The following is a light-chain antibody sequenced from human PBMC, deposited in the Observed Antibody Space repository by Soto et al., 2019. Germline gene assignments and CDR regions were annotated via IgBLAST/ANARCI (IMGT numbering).Light chain of an antibody. J-gene: IGKJ1*01. CDR3: QQRSNWPQWT. CDR1: QSVSSSY. V-gene: IGKV3D-20*02. CDR2: GAS. Sequence: EIVLTQSPGTLSLSPGERATLSCRASQSVSSSYLAWYQQKPGQAPRLLIYGASSRATGIPDRFSGVGSGTDFTLTISRLETEDFAVYYCQQRSNWPQWTFGQGTKVDIK.